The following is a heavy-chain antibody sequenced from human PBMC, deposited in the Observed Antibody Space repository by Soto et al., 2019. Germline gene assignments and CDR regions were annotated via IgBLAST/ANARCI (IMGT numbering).Heavy chain of an antibody. CDR3: ARPTYYYDSSGYYKGPDYYGMDV. D-gene: IGHD3-22*01. CDR1: GYSFSSYW. Sequence: GGSLKISWKGSGYSFSSYWIGWGGPIPGEGLEWVGIIYPGDSDTRYSPSFQGQVTISADKSISTAYLQWSSLKASDTAMYYCARPTYYYDSSGYYKGPDYYGMDVWGQGTTVTVSS. CDR2: IYPGDSDT. V-gene: IGHV5-51*01. J-gene: IGHJ6*02.